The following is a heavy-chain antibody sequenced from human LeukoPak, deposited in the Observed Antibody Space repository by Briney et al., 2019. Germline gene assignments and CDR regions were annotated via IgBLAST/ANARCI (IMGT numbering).Heavy chain of an antibody. J-gene: IGHJ4*02. Sequence: GRSLRLSCAASGFTFDDYAMHWVRQAPGKGLEWVSGISWNSDSIGYADSVKGRFTISRDNAKNSLYLQMNSLRAEDTALYYCAKDIYFDWSYFDYWGQGTLVTVSS. CDR2: ISWNSDSI. V-gene: IGHV3-9*01. CDR3: AKDIYFDWSYFDY. CDR1: GFTFDDYA. D-gene: IGHD3-9*01.